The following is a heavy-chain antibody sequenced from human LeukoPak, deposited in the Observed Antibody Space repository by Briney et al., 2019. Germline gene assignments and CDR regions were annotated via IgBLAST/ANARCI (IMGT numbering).Heavy chain of an antibody. CDR3: ASGLELDY. J-gene: IGHJ4*02. CDR1: GFTFSNYA. CDR2: IKQDGSEK. Sequence: GGSLRLSCVASGFTFSNYAMRWVRQAPGKGLEWVANIKQDGSEKNYVDSVKGRFTISRDNAKNSLYLQMNSLRAEDTAVYYCASGLELDYWGQGTLVTVSS. V-gene: IGHV3-7*03.